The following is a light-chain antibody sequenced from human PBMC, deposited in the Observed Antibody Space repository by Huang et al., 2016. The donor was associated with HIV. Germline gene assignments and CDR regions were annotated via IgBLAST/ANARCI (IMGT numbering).Light chain of an antibody. Sequence: DIQMSQSPSTLSASVGDRVTITCRASQIVSRWLGWYQQKPGKAPKLLIYKASTLESGVPARFSGSGSGTEFTLTISSLEPDDFASYYCQQYNTYSTFGQGTKVEIK. CDR2: KAS. V-gene: IGKV1-5*03. J-gene: IGKJ1*01. CDR1: QIVSRW. CDR3: QQYNTYST.